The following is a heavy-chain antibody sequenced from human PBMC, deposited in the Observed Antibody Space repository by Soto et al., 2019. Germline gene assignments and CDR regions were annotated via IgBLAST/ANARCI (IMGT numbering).Heavy chain of an antibody. CDR2: ISSSSSYT. CDR3: ARGDYDFWSGSYYGMDV. Sequence: PGGSLRLSCAASGITFSDYYMSWIRQAPGKGLEWVSYISSSSSYTNYADSVKGRFTISRDNAKNSLYLQMNSLRAEDTAVYYCARGDYDFWSGSYYGMDVWGQGTTVTVSS. J-gene: IGHJ6*02. CDR1: GITFSDYY. V-gene: IGHV3-11*06. D-gene: IGHD3-3*01.